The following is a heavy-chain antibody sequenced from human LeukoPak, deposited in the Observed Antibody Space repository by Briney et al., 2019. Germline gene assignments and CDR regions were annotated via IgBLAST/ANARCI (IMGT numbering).Heavy chain of an antibody. D-gene: IGHD3-22*01. CDR1: GGSISSSSHW. J-gene: IGHJ3*02. CDR2: IYYSGSP. Sequence: SETLSLTCTVSGGSISSSSHWWGWIRQPPGKGLEWIGSIYYSGSPSYSPSLKSRVTISVDTSKNQLSLKLSSVTAADTAVYYCARCRDYYDSSGYYGDDAFDIWGQGTMVTVSS. V-gene: IGHV4-39*07. CDR3: ARCRDYYDSSGYYGDDAFDI.